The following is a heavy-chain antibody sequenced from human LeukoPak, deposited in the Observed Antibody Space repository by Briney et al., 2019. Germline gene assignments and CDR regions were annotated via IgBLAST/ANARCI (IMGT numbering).Heavy chain of an antibody. CDR1: GGSISSYY. CDR2: IYYSGST. D-gene: IGHD6-13*01. J-gene: IGHJ4*02. Sequence: SETLSLTCTVSGGSISSYYWSWIRQPPGKGLEWIGYIYYSGSTNYNPSLKSRVTIPVDTSKNQFSLKLSSVTAADTAVYYCARVSWVRDRSSSWYGGIDYWGQGTLVTVSS. V-gene: IGHV4-59*01. CDR3: ARVSWVRDRSSSWYGGIDY.